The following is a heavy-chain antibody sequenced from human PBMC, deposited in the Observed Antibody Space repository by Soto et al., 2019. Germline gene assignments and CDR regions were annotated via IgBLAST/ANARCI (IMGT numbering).Heavy chain of an antibody. CDR3: ASEIGGGYVDY. Sequence: QVQLVQSGAEEKKPGASVKVSCKASGYTFTSYAMHWVRQAPGQRLEWMGWINAGHGNTKYPQKFQGRVTITRDTAASTAYMELSSLRSEDTAVYYCASEIGGGYVDYWGQGTLVTVSS. J-gene: IGHJ4*02. V-gene: IGHV1-3*05. D-gene: IGHD3-3*01. CDR2: INAGHGNT. CDR1: GYTFTSYA.